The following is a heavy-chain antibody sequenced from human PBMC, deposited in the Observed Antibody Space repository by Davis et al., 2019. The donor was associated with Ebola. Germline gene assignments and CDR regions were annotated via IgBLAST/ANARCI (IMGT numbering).Heavy chain of an antibody. CDR3: ARENWDDHFVDH. CDR1: GGSNSSYY. V-gene: IGHV4-59*06. J-gene: IGHJ4*02. Sequence: PSETLSLTCTVSGGSNSSYYWSWIRQPPGKGLEWIGYIYYSGNPYYNPSLKSRVVISLDTSQNEFSLKLSSVTAADTAVYYCARENWDDHFVDHWGQGSLVAVSS. D-gene: IGHD1-1*01. CDR2: IYYSGNP.